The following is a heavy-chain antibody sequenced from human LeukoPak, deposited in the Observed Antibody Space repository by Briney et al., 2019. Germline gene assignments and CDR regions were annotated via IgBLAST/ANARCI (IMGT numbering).Heavy chain of an antibody. D-gene: IGHD3-9*01. V-gene: IGHV3-23*01. CDR2: ISGSGGST. CDR1: GFTFSSYA. Sequence: GGSLRLSCAASGFTFSSYAMSWVRHAPGKGLEWVSAISGSGGSTYYADSVKGRFTISRDNSKNTLYLQMNSLRAEDTAVYYCAKCSDYDILTDLDYWGQGTLVTVSS. J-gene: IGHJ4*02. CDR3: AKCSDYDILTDLDY.